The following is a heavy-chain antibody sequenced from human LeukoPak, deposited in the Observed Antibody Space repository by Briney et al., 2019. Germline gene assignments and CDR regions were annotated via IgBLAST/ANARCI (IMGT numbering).Heavy chain of an antibody. CDR2: ISYDGSNK. J-gene: IGHJ4*02. D-gene: IGHD4-11*01. CDR1: GFTFSSYA. CDR3: ASGYIGMTTQV. Sequence: SGGSLRLSCAASGFTFSSYAMHWVRQAPGKGLEWVAVISYDGSNKYYADSVKGRFTISRDNSKNTLYLQMNSLGAEDTAVYYCASGYIGMTTQVWGQGTLVTVSS. V-gene: IGHV3-30-3*01.